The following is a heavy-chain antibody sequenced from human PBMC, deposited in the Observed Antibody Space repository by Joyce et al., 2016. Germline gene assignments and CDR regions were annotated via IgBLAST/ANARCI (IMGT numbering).Heavy chain of an antibody. Sequence: QVQLVQSGADVKKPGASVKVSCKASGYNFTTYYMHWVRQAPGQGLEWMGIINPSGGRTSYAQKFQGRVTMSRDTSTSTVYLELSSLRSEDTAVYYCARDRPTTVVTRGWYGTFDYWGQGTLVTVSS. CDR1: GYNFTTYY. J-gene: IGHJ4*02. CDR3: ARDRPTTVVTRGWYGTFDY. V-gene: IGHV1-46*01. CDR2: INPSGGRT. D-gene: IGHD4-23*01.